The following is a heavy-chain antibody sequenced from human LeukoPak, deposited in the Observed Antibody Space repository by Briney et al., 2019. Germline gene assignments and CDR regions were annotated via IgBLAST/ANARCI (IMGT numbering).Heavy chain of an antibody. Sequence: SVKVSCKASGGTFSSYAISWVRQAPGQGLEWMGGIIPIFGTANYAQKFQGRVTITTDESTSTAYMELSSLRSEDTAVYYCARDYAYCSSTSCYSALDYCGQGTLVTVSS. CDR1: GGTFSSYA. V-gene: IGHV1-69*05. D-gene: IGHD2-2*01. CDR3: ARDYAYCSSTSCYSALDY. J-gene: IGHJ4*02. CDR2: IIPIFGTA.